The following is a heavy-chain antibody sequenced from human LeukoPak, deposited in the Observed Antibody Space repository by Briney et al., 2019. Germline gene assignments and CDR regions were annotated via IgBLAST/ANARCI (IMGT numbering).Heavy chain of an antibody. CDR1: GGSFSGYY. CDR2: INHSGST. Sequence: PSETLSLTCAVYGGSFSGYYWSWIRQPPGKGLEWIGEINHSGSTNYNPSLKSRVTISVDTSKNQFSLKLSSVTAADTAVYYCARHNGYYPYYFDYWGQGTLVTVSS. J-gene: IGHJ4*02. D-gene: IGHD3-22*01. CDR3: ARHNGYYPYYFDY. V-gene: IGHV4-34*01.